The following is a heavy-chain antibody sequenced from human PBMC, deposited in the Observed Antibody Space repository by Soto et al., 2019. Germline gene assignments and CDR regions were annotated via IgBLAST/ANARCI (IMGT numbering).Heavy chain of an antibody. CDR3: ARGDYYGSGSSQSTHYYYRMDV. CDR1: GYSFTSYW. V-gene: IGHV5-51*01. CDR2: IYPGDSDT. J-gene: IGHJ6*02. Sequence: GQSLKISCKGSGYSFTSYWIGWVRQMPGKGLEWMGIIYPGDSDTRYSPSFQGQVTISADKSISTAYLQWSSLKASDTAMYYCARGDYYGSGSSQSTHYYYRMDVWGRGTTVTVYS. D-gene: IGHD3-10*01.